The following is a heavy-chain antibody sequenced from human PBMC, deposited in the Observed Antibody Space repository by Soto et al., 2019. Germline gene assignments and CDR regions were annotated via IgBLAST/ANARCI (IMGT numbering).Heavy chain of an antibody. CDR2: INPILSMS. D-gene: IGHD3-10*01. CDR3: ASSYGSGYRAFDP. V-gene: IGHV1-69*02. CDR1: GDTFTFYS. Sequence: ASVKVSCKASGDTFTFYSISWVRQAPGLGLEWMGRINPILSMSNYAQRFQGRVTMTADKSTSTAYMELSSLRSEDTAIYYCASSYGSGYRAFDPWGQGTLVTVSS. J-gene: IGHJ5*02.